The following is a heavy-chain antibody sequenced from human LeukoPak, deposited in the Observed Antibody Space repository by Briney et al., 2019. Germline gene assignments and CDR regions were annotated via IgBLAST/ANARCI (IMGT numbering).Heavy chain of an antibody. CDR2: ISAYNGNT. CDR1: GYTFTSYG. V-gene: IGHV1-18*01. Sequence: GASVKVSCKASGYTFTSYGISWVRQAPGQGLEWMGWISAYNGNTNYAQKLQGRVTMTTDTSTSTAYMELRSLSSDDTAVYYCARFHSSGWFYYFDYWGQGTLVTVSS. D-gene: IGHD6-19*01. CDR3: ARFHSSGWFYYFDY. J-gene: IGHJ4*02.